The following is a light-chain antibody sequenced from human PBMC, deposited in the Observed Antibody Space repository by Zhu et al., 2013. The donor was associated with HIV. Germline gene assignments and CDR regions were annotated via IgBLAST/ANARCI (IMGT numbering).Light chain of an antibody. J-gene: IGKJ1*01. Sequence: DIVLTQSPGTLSLSPGDTATLSCRASQFVGSSTFLAWYQQKRGQAPRLLIYGASTRATGIPARFSGSGSGTDFTLTISRLEPEDFAVYYCQQYGTSPWTFGQGTKVEIK. CDR1: QFVGSSTF. CDR3: QQYGTSPWT. CDR2: GAS. V-gene: IGKV3-20*01.